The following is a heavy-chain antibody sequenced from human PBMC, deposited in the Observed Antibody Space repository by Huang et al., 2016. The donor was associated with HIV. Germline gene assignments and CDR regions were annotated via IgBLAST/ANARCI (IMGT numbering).Heavy chain of an antibody. CDR2: ISDYNGNK. J-gene: IGHJ6*03. CDR3: ARGGGIQLWLLGYYYMDV. Sequence: QVQLVQSGAEVKKPGASVKVSCKAFGYTFSSFGISWVRQAPGQGREWVGWISDYNGNKKFAQKFQGRLTMTTDTSTSTAYMERRSLRSDDTAVYYCARGGGIQLWLLGYYYMDVWGNGTTVTVSS. V-gene: IGHV1-18*01. CDR1: GYTFSSFG. D-gene: IGHD5-18*01.